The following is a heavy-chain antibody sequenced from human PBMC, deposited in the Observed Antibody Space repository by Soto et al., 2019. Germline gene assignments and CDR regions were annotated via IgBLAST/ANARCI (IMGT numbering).Heavy chain of an antibody. Sequence: QVQLVQSGAEVREPGASVKVSCKASGYSFTSLDINWVRQTAGQGLEWMGWMQPSTGRKGYAQKFQGRVTMTRDTSINTAYMELTTLTSDHTAFYYCARGVSAGVDYWGQGTLVTVSS. CDR1: GYSFTSLD. D-gene: IGHD1-26*01. J-gene: IGHJ4*02. CDR3: ARGVSAGVDY. V-gene: IGHV1-8*01. CDR2: MQPSTGRK.